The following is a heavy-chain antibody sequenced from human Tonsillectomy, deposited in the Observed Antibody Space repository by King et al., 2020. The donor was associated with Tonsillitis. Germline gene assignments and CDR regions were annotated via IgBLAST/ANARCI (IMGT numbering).Heavy chain of an antibody. CDR3: ARGRYTCGWYPDYFDY. D-gene: IGHD6-19*01. CDR1: GFTFSDYW. Sequence: VQLVESGGGLVQPGGSLRLSCAASGFTFSDYWMSWVRQAPGKGLEWVANIKQDGSAQYYVDSVKGRFTISRDNANNSLFLQINSPRAEDTALYYCARGRYTCGWYPDYFDYWGQGTLVTVSS. J-gene: IGHJ4*02. V-gene: IGHV3-7*01. CDR2: IKQDGSAQ.